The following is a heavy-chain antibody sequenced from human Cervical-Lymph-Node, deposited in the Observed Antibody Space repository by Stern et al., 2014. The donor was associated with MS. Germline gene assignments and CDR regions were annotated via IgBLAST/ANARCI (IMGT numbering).Heavy chain of an antibody. CDR1: GGSIRSSSYY. Sequence: QLQLQESGPGLLKPSETLSLTCTVSGGSIRSSSYYWDWIRQPPGKGLEWIGTIFHSGSGYYNPSLQSRVTMSVDTSKNQFSLTLTSVIAADTAFYYCSRQSWSSWSNDYWGRGTLVTVSS. CDR2: IFHSGSG. CDR3: SRQSWSSWSNDY. D-gene: IGHD6-13*01. V-gene: IGHV4-39*01. J-gene: IGHJ4*02.